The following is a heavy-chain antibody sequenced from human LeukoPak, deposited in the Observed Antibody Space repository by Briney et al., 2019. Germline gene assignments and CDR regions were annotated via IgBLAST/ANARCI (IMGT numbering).Heavy chain of an antibody. J-gene: IGHJ3*02. V-gene: IGHV4-30-4*01. CDR1: GGSISSGDYY. Sequence: SETLSLTCTVSGGSISSGDYYRSWIRQPPGKGLKWIGYIYYSGSTYYNPSLKSRVTISVDTSKNQFSLKLSSVTAADTAVYYCARTTVEGDAFDIWGQGTMVTVSS. CDR3: ARTTVEGDAFDI. D-gene: IGHD4-23*01. CDR2: IYYSGST.